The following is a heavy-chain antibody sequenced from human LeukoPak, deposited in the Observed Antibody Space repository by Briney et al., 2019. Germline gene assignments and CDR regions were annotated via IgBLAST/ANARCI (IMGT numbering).Heavy chain of an antibody. V-gene: IGHV3-9*01. D-gene: IGHD1-14*01. CDR3: AKDISAGYYYYGTDV. CDR1: GFTFDDYA. Sequence: GGSLRLSCAASGFTFDDYAMHWVRQAPGKGLEWVSGISWNSGSIGYADSVKGRFTISRDNAKNSLYLQMNSLRAEDTALYYCAKDISAGYYYYGTDVWGQGTTVTVSS. CDR2: ISWNSGSI. J-gene: IGHJ6*02.